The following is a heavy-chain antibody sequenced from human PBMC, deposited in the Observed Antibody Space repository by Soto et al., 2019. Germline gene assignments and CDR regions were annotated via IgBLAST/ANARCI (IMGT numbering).Heavy chain of an antibody. CDR2: TYYRSKWYN. J-gene: IGHJ6*02. Sequence: SQTLSLTCAISGDSVSSNSAAWNWIRQSPSRGLEWLGRTYYRSKWYNDYAVSVKSRITINPDTSKNQFSLQLNSVTPEDTAVYYCARAGDYGDGYYYYYGMDVWGQGTTVTVSS. CDR3: ARAGDYGDGYYYYYGMDV. D-gene: IGHD4-17*01. V-gene: IGHV6-1*01. CDR1: GDSVSSNSAA.